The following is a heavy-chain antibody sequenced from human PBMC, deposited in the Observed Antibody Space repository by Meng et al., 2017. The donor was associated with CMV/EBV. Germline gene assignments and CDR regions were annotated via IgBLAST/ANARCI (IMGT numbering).Heavy chain of an antibody. CDR1: CGSICRSSYD. J-gene: IGHJ4*02. D-gene: IGHD3-10*01. CDR3: AKESMVRGED. Sequence: QVELQEWRPGLLKPSSTLYPVCTGSCGSICRSSYDWGGLRQPPGKSLEVIASINHCGNPYHNPPLKRRVNKSVDTFNHQFSQDMAAETAADSGVYYGAKESMVRGEDWGQGTLVTVSS. V-gene: IGHV4-39*07. CDR2: INHCGNP.